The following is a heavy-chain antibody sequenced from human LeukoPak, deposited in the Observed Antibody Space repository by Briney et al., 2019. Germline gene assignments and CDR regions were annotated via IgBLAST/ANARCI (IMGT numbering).Heavy chain of an antibody. D-gene: IGHD4-17*01. V-gene: IGHV3-33*01. CDR1: GFTFSSYG. Sequence: PGGSLRLSCAASGFTFSSYGMHWVRQAPGKGLEWVAVIWYDGSNKYYADSVKGRFTISRDNSNNTLYLQMNSLRAEDTAVYYCARDTYDDYVPLDYWGQGTLVTVSS. CDR2: IWYDGSNK. J-gene: IGHJ4*02. CDR3: ARDTYDDYVPLDY.